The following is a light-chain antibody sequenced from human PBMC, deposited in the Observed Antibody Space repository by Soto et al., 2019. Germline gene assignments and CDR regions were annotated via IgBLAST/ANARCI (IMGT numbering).Light chain of an antibody. Sequence: QSVLTQPPSASGTPGQSLTISCSGSSSNIGSHFVYWYQHLPGTAPKLLIFRDGQRPSGVPARFFGSKSGTSASLAITGLRSEDEADYYCAGWDDSLNGWVFGGGTQLAVL. CDR2: RDG. CDR3: AGWDDSLNGWV. CDR1: SSNIGSHF. J-gene: IGLJ3*02. V-gene: IGLV1-47*01.